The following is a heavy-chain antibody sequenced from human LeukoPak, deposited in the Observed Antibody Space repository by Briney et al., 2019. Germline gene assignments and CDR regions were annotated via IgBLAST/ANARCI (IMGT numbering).Heavy chain of an antibody. CDR3: TPLSEPPGDC. J-gene: IGHJ4*02. V-gene: IGHV3-21*01. Sequence: GGSLRLSCAASGFTFSSYSMNWVRQAPGKGLEWVSSISSSSSYIYYADSVKGRFTISRDNAKNTLYLQMNSLRAEDTAVYYCTPLSEPPGDCWGQGTLVTVSS. D-gene: IGHD3-16*01. CDR1: GFTFSSYS. CDR2: ISSSSSYI.